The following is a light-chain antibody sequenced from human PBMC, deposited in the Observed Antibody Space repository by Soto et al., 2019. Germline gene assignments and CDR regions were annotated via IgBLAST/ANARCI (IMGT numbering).Light chain of an antibody. CDR2: SNN. Sequence: QSVLTQPPSASATPGQRVTISCSGSSSNIGSNSVNWYQQVPGTAPRLLIYSNNQRPSGVPDRLSGSKSGTSASLAIGGLLSEDEADYYCASWDDRLNAYVFGGGTKLTVL. J-gene: IGLJ1*01. CDR1: SSNIGSNS. CDR3: ASWDDRLNAYV. V-gene: IGLV1-44*01.